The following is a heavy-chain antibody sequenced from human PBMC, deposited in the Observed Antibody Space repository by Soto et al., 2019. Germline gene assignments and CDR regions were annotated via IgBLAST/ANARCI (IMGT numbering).Heavy chain of an antibody. D-gene: IGHD2-2*01. CDR1: GFTFSSYG. J-gene: IGHJ4*02. CDR3: ATEWRGYCSSTSCHPTFDY. V-gene: IGHV3-30*03. CDR2: ISYDGSNK. Sequence: QVQLVESGGGVVQPGRSLRLSCAASGFTFSSYGMHWVRQAPGKGLEWVAVISYDGSNKYYADSVKGRFTISRDNSKNTLYLQMNSLRAEDTAVYYCATEWRGYCSSTSCHPTFDYWGQGTLVTVSS.